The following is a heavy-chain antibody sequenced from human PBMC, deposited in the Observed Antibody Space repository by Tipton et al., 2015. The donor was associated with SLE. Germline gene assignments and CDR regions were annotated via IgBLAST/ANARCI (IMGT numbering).Heavy chain of an antibody. J-gene: IGHJ5*02. CDR1: GGSFSGYY. CDR2: INHSGST. V-gene: IGHV4-34*01. Sequence: TLSLTCAVYGGSFSGYYWSWIRQPPGKGLEWIGEINHSGSTNYNPPLHSRVTISVDTSKNQFSLKLSSVTAADTAVYYCARPGYFNWFDTWGQGTLVTVSS. D-gene: IGHD5-18*01. CDR3: ARPGYFNWFDT.